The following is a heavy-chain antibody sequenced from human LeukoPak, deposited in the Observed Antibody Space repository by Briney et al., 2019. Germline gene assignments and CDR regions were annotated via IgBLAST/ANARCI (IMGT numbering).Heavy chain of an antibody. Sequence: PGGSLRLSCAVSGFTVRSIHMAWVRQAPGKGLEWVSVIYNGDNTNYADSVRGRFTISRDNSKNTLYLQMNSLRAEDTAVCYCVRASQWLAFDYWGQGTLVTVSS. CDR3: VRASQWLAFDY. CDR2: IYNGDNT. V-gene: IGHV3-66*01. CDR1: GFTVRSIH. D-gene: IGHD6-19*01. J-gene: IGHJ4*02.